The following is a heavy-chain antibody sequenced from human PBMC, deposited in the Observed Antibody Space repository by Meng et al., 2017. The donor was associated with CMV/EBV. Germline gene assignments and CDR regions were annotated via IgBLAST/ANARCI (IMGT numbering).Heavy chain of an antibody. D-gene: IGHD5-24*01. CDR1: GYTFAGYY. J-gene: IGHJ4*02. CDR3: ARGDGYKDLDY. V-gene: IGHV1-2*02. CDR2: INPNSGGT. Sequence: SCKATGYTFAGYYMHWVRQAPGQGLEWMGWINPNSGGTNYAQKFQGRVTMTRDTSISTAYMELSRLRSDDTAVYYCARGDGYKDLDYWGQGTLVTVSS.